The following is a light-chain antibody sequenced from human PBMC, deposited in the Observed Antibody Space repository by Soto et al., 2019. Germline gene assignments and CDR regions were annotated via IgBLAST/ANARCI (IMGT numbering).Light chain of an antibody. J-gene: IGKJ1*01. CDR2: GAS. CDR3: QQYDTSPRT. CDR1: QSVSSSY. Sequence: EIVLTQSPGTLSLSPGERATLSCRASQSVSSSYLAWYQQKPGQSPRLPIFGASSRATGTPDRFSGSGSGTDFTLTISRLEPEDFAVYYCQQYDTSPRTFGQGTKVEIK. V-gene: IGKV3-20*01.